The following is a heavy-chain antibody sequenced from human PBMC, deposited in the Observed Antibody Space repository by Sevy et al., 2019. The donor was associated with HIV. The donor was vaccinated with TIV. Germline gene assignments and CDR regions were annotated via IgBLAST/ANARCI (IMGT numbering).Heavy chain of an antibody. CDR2: ISYGGSEK. J-gene: IGHJ4*02. V-gene: IGHV3-30*18. Sequence: GGSLRLSCAASGFMFSYYAMHWVRQAPGKGLEWVAVISYGGSEKYYADSVKGRFTISRDNAKNTLYLQMNSLRPDDTAVYYCEKDRGIVGLVYYFDSWVQGTLVTVSS. CDR3: EKDRGIVGLVYYFDS. CDR1: GFMFSYYA. D-gene: IGHD3-3*01.